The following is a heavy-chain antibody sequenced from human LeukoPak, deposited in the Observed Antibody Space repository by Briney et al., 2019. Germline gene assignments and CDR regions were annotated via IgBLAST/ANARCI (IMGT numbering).Heavy chain of an antibody. J-gene: IGHJ4*02. Sequence: GGSLRLSCAASGNYWMHWVRQAPGKGLVWVSHINSDGSWTSYADSVKGRFTISRDNSKNTLYLQVNSLRAEDTAVYYCAKDGRWGAVAGYLDYWGQGTLVTVSS. CDR3: AKDGRWGAVAGYLDY. CDR1: GNYW. CDR2: INSDGSWT. V-gene: IGHV3-74*01. D-gene: IGHD6-19*01.